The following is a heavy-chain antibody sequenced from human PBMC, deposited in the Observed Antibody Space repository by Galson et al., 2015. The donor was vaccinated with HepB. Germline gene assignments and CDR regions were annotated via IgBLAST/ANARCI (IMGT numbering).Heavy chain of an antibody. J-gene: IGHJ2*01. CDR1: GGSISSSSYY. Sequence: LSLTCTVSGGSISSSSYYWGWIRQPPGKGLEWIGSIYYSGSTYYNPSLKSRVTISVDTSKNQFSLKLSSVTAADTAVYYCARDSSSWTRSSSDWYFDLWGRGTLVTVSS. D-gene: IGHD6-13*01. V-gene: IGHV4-39*07. CDR2: IYYSGST. CDR3: ARDSSSWTRSSSDWYFDL.